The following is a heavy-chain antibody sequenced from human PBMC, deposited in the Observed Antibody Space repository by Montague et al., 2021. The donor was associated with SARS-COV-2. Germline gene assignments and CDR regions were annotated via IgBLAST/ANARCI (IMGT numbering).Heavy chain of an antibody. CDR1: GYTFTRYA. CDR3: GRDGDIAAAVIFGDQYYGGVDV. J-gene: IGHJ6*02. D-gene: IGHD6-13*01. V-gene: IGHV1-18*04. CDR2: ISGYNGKT. Sequence: SVKVSCKASGYTFTRYAITWVRQAPGQGLEWMGWISGYNGKTEYAQKLQDRVTMTTDTSTSTAYLEVRSLRSDDTGVYYCGRDGDIAAAVIFGDQYYGGVDVWGQGTTVTVSS.